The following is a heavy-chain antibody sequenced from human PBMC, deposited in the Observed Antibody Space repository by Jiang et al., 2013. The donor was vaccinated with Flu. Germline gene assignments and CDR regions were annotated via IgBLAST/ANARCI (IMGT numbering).Heavy chain of an antibody. CDR3: ARYNVNFDS. CDR2: LYNSGPA. J-gene: IGHJ4*02. CDR1: GGSINDYY. V-gene: IGHV4-59*13. Sequence: GPGLVKPSETLSLTCTISGGSINDYYWTWIRQSPEKGLEWIGNLYNSGPANYNPSLKGRVAISGDTSKNHFSLRLNSVIAADTAVYYCARYNVNFDSWGQGTLVTVSS. D-gene: IGHD5-24*01.